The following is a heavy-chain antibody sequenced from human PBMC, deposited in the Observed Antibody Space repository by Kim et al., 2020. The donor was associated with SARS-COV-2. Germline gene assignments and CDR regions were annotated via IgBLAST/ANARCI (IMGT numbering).Heavy chain of an antibody. CDR3: AREGYYDSSGQRFYFYGMDV. J-gene: IGHJ6*02. CDR2: ISVYNGDT. Sequence: ASVKVSCKASGYTFTSYGITWVRQAPGQGLQWLGWISVYNGDTSYAQGLQGRVAMTTDTSTTTAYMELRTLRSDDTAVYYCAREGYYDSSGQRFYFYGMDVWGQGTTATVSS. CDR1: GYTFTSYG. D-gene: IGHD3-22*01. V-gene: IGHV1-18*01.